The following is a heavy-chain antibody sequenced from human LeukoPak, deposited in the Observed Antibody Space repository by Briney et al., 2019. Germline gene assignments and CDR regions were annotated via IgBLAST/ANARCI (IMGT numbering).Heavy chain of an antibody. J-gene: IGHJ3*02. CDR1: GYSFPIYW. V-gene: IGHV5-51*01. CDR3: ARRGGSYYYDSSVPHAFDI. CDR2: IYPGDSDT. Sequence: GESLKISCKGSGYSFPIYWIAWVRQMPGKGLEWMGIIYPGDSDTRYSPSFQGQVTISADKSISTAYLQWSSLKASDTAMYYCARRGGSYYYDSSVPHAFDIWGQGTMVTVSS. D-gene: IGHD3-22*01.